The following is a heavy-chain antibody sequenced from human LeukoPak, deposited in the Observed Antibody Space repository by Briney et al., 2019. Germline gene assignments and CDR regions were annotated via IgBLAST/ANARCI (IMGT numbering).Heavy chain of an antibody. Sequence: ASVTVSFKASVYTFTDYYMHWVRQAPGQGREWMGWINPNSGGTNYAQKFQGRVTMTRDTSISTAYMDLSRLRSDDTAVYYCARVRDIVVVPAALDYYYGMDVWGQGTTVTVSS. D-gene: IGHD2-2*01. CDR2: INPNSGGT. J-gene: IGHJ6*02. CDR3: ARVRDIVVVPAALDYYYGMDV. V-gene: IGHV1-2*02. CDR1: VYTFTDYY.